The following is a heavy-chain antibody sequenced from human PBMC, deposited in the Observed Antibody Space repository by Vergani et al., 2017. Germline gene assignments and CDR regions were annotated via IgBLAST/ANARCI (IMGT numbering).Heavy chain of an antibody. CDR1: GFTFSTYA. Sequence: EVQLLESGGGLVQPGGSLRLSCAASGFTFSTYAMTWVRQAPGKGLEWVSTISSDGGSTYYADSVKGRFTISRDNSKNTLSLQMNSLTAEDTAIYYCAGPQGTSAYYYGGFDYWDQIILVTVSA. J-gene: IGHJ4*02. D-gene: IGHD3-22*01. V-gene: IGHV3-23*01. CDR2: ISSDGGST. CDR3: AGPQGTSAYYYGGFDY.